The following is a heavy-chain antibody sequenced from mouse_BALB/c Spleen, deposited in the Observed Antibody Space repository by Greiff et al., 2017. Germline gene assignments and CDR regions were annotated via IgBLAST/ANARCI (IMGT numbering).Heavy chain of an antibody. Sequence: VQLQQSGAELARPGASVKLSCKASGYTFTSYWMQWVKQRPGQGLEWIGAIYPGDGDTRYTQKFKGKATLTADKSSSTAYMQLSSLASEDSAVYYCATYGSSWRYFDVWGAGTTVTVSS. V-gene: IGHV1-87*01. CDR1: GYTFTSYW. CDR2: IYPGDGDT. CDR3: ATYGSSWRYFDV. J-gene: IGHJ1*01. D-gene: IGHD1-1*01.